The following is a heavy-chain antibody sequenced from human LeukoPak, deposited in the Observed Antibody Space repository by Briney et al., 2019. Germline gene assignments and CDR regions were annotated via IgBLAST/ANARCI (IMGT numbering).Heavy chain of an antibody. D-gene: IGHD3-22*01. Sequence: PGGSLRLSCAASGFTFSTYGMNWVRQAPGKGLEWVSGISSSGGITYYTDSVKGRFTISRDNSKHTVSLQMNSLRGEDTAVYYCATERRPRISMILVADYRERGDAFDIWGQGTMVTVSS. J-gene: IGHJ3*02. CDR1: GFTFSTYG. CDR3: ATERRPRISMILVADYRERGDAFDI. CDR2: ISSSGGIT. V-gene: IGHV3-23*01.